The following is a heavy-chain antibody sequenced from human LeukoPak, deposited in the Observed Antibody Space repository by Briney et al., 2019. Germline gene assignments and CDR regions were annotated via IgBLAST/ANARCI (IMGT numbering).Heavy chain of an antibody. CDR2: ISTRGNT. CDR3: VRNWDY. J-gene: IGHJ4*02. CDR1: GDFITNRY. D-gene: IGHD1-1*01. Sequence: PSETLSLTCSVSGDFITNRYWSWVRQSAGEGLEWIGRISTRGNTNYNPSLKSRVTMSVDTSNKHLSLKLTSVTAADTAVYYCVRNWDYWGQGTLVTVSS. V-gene: IGHV4-4*07.